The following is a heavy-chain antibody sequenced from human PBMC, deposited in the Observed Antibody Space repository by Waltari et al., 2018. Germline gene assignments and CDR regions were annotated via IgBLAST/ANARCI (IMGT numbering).Heavy chain of an antibody. CDR2: INPNSGGT. CDR3: ARGESSSPFNPLPYGMDV. CDR1: GYTFTGYY. Sequence: QVQLVQSGAEVKKPGASVKVTCKASGYTFTGYYMHWVRQAPGQGLEWMGWINPNSGGTNYAQKFQGRVTMTRDTSISTAYMELSRLRSDDTAVYYCARGESSSPFNPLPYGMDVWGQGTTVTVSS. V-gene: IGHV1-2*02. J-gene: IGHJ6*02. D-gene: IGHD2-2*01.